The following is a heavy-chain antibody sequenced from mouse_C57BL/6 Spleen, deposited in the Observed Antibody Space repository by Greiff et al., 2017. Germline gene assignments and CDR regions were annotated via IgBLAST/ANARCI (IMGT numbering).Heavy chain of an antibody. CDR3: AREGLRSLFDY. D-gene: IGHD2-4*01. V-gene: IGHV1-81*01. Sequence: QLQQSGAELARPGASVKLSCKASGYTFTSYGISWVKQRTGQGLEWIGEIYPRSGNTYYNEKFKGKATLTADKSSSTAYMELRSLTSEDSAVYFCAREGLRSLFDYWGQGTTLTVSS. CDR2: IYPRSGNT. CDR1: GYTFTSYG. J-gene: IGHJ2*01.